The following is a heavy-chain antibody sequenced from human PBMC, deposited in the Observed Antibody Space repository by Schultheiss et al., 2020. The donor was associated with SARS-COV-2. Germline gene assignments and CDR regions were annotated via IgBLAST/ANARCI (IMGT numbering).Heavy chain of an antibody. CDR1: GFTFSSYG. CDR3: AKDIAAAGSFDY. Sequence: GESLKISCAASGFTFSSYGMHWVRQAPGKGLEWVAVIWYDGSNKYYADSVKGRFTISRDNAKNSLYLQMNSLRAEDTALYYCAKDIAAAGSFDYWGQGTLVTVSS. V-gene: IGHV3-33*03. J-gene: IGHJ4*02. CDR2: IWYDGSNK. D-gene: IGHD6-13*01.